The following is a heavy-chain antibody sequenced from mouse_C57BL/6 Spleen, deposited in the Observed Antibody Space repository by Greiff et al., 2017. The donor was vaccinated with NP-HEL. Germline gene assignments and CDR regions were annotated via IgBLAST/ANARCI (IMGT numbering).Heavy chain of an antibody. CDR2: IRSKSNNYAT. Sequence: EVKLVESGGGLVQPKGSLTLSCAASGFSFNTYAMNWVRQAPGKGLEWVARIRSKSNNYATYYADSVKDRFTISRDDSESMLYLQMNNLKTEDTAMYYCVRQRRTAQAFIDYWGKGTTLTVSS. J-gene: IGHJ2*01. CDR1: GFSFNTYA. CDR3: VRQRRTAQAFIDY. D-gene: IGHD3-2*02. V-gene: IGHV10-1*01.